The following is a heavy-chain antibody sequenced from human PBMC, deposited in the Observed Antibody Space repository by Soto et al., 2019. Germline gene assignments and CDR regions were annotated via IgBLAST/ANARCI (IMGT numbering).Heavy chain of an antibody. CDR1: GGSISSGGYY. CDR3: AREYDSSGPVDY. V-gene: IGHV4-31*03. D-gene: IGHD3-22*01. CDR2: IYYSGST. Sequence: QVQLQESGPGLVKPSQTLSLTCTVSGGSISSGGYYWSWIRQHPGKGLEWIGYIYYSGSTYYNPSTKSRVTISVDTSKNQYSLKLSSVTAADTAVYYCAREYDSSGPVDYWGQGTLVTVSS. J-gene: IGHJ4*02.